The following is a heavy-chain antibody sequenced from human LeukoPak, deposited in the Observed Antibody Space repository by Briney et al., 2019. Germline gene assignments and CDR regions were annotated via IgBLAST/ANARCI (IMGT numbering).Heavy chain of an antibody. Sequence: SETLSLTCTVSGGSISSYYWSWIRQPPGKGLEWIGYIYYSGSTNYNPSLKSRVTISVDTSKNQFSLKLSSVTAEDTAVYYCARLYYDFWSGYYTAWFDPWGQGTLVTVSS. CDR2: IYYSGST. CDR1: GGSISSYY. J-gene: IGHJ5*02. CDR3: ARLYYDFWSGYYTAWFDP. V-gene: IGHV4-59*08. D-gene: IGHD3-3*01.